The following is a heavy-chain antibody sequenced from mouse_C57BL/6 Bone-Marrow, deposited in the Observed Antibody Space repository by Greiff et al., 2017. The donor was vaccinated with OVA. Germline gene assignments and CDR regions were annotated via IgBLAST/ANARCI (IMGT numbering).Heavy chain of an antibody. CDR1: GFNIKDYY. Sequence: EVQLQQSGAELVKPGASVKLSCTASGFNIKDYYMHWVKQRTEQGLEWIGRIDPEDGETKYAPKFQGKATITADTSSTTAYLQLRSLASEDTAVCFCARDYGSSPFAYWGQGTLVTVSA. D-gene: IGHD1-1*01. CDR2: IDPEDGET. CDR3: ARDYGSSPFAY. J-gene: IGHJ3*01. V-gene: IGHV14-2*01.